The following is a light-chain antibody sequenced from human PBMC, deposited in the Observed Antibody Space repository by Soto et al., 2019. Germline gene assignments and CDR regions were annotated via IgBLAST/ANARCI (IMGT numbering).Light chain of an antibody. CDR3: QQYNDWPPYT. V-gene: IGKV3-15*01. CDR1: QSVSSN. CDR2: GAS. J-gene: IGKJ2*01. Sequence: EIVMTQSPAPLSVSPGERATLSCRASQSVSSNLAWYQQKDGQAPRLLIYGASTRATGIPARFSGSGSGTEFTLTISSLQPEDFAVYFCQQYNDWPPYTFGQGTKLEIK.